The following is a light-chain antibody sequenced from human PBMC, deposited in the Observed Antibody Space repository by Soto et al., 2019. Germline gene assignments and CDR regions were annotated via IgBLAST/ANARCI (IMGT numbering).Light chain of an antibody. Sequence: EIVMTQSPATLSVSPGERATLSCRASQSVSSNLAWYQQKPGQAPRLLIYGASTRATGIPARFSGSGSGTEFTLTIRSLQSEDFAVYYCQQYNKWPPGTLGQGTKLEIK. J-gene: IGKJ2*01. CDR3: QQYNKWPPGT. CDR2: GAS. V-gene: IGKV3-15*01. CDR1: QSVSSN.